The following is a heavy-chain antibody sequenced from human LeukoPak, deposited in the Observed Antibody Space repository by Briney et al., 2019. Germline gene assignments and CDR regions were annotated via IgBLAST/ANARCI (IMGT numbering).Heavy chain of an antibody. Sequence: GGSLRLSCAASGFPFSSYSMNCVRQVPGKGLEWVSYISGSSGATFYADSVKGRFTISRDNAKNSLYLQMNSLRDEDTAVYYCARDFRYYFDYWGQGTLVTVSS. CDR2: ISGSSGAT. D-gene: IGHD1-14*01. CDR1: GFPFSSYS. CDR3: ARDFRYYFDY. V-gene: IGHV3-48*02. J-gene: IGHJ4*02.